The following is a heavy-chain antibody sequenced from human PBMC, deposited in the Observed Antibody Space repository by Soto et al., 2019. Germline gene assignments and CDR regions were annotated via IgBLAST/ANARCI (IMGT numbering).Heavy chain of an antibody. CDR1: GFTFDDYA. J-gene: IGHJ4*02. CDR3: AKDIQSTVTTVDY. D-gene: IGHD4-17*01. V-gene: IGHV3-9*01. Sequence: VQLVESGGGLVQPGRSLRLSCVASGFTFDDYAMHWVRQAPGKGLEWVSGINWNSGDIGYADSVKGRFTISRDNAKNSLYLQMNSLRPEDTALYYCAKDIQSTVTTVDYWGQGTLVTVSS. CDR2: INWNSGDI.